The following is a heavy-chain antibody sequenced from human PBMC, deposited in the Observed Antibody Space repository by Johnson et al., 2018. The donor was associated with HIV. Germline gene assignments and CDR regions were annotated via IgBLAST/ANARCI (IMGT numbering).Heavy chain of an antibody. D-gene: IGHD6-19*01. V-gene: IGHV3-9*01. Sequence: EVQLVESGGGLVQPGRSLRLSCAASGFTFDDYAMYWVRQAPGKGLEWVSGISGNSGSISYADSVKGRFTISRDNAKNSLYLQLNSLRAEDTALYSCAKGLVRGGQDRLVDAVDIWGQGTTVAVSS. J-gene: IGHJ3*02. CDR2: ISGNSGSI. CDR1: GFTFDDYA. CDR3: AKGLVRGGQDRLVDAVDI.